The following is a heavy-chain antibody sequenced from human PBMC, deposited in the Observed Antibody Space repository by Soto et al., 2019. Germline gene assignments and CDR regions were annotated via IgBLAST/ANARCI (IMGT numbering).Heavy chain of an antibody. Sequence: ASVKVSCKASGYTFTSYGISWVRQAPGQGLEWMGWISAYNGNTNYAQKLQGRVTMTTDTSTSTAYMELRSLRSGDTAVYYCARDYDFWSGYSNWFDPWGQGTLVTVSS. D-gene: IGHD3-3*01. CDR1: GYTFTSYG. CDR2: ISAYNGNT. V-gene: IGHV1-18*04. J-gene: IGHJ5*02. CDR3: ARDYDFWSGYSNWFDP.